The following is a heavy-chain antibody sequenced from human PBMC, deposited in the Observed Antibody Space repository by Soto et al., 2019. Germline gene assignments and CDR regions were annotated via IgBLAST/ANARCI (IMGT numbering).Heavy chain of an antibody. D-gene: IGHD2-15*01. CDR3: ARTVVVVAATLFDY. CDR1: VGSISSYY. Sequence: PSETLSLTCTVSVGSISSYYWSWIRQPPGKGLEWIGYIYYSGSTNYNPSLKSRVTISVDTSKNQFSLKLSSVTAADTAVYYCARTVVVVAATLFDYWGQGTLVTVSS. V-gene: IGHV4-59*08. CDR2: IYYSGST. J-gene: IGHJ4*02.